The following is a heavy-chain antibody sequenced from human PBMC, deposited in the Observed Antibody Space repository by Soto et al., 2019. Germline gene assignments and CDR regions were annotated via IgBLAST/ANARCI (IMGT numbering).Heavy chain of an antibody. J-gene: IGHJ4*02. V-gene: IGHV1-2*02. CDR1: GYSFTGHY. CDR3: GKGLSGELVVFY. Sequence: QVQLVQSGAEVKESGASVKVSCKASGYSFTGHYIHWVRQAPGQGPEWVGEISPKSGGTRYAQKFQGRVTMTKDTSITTVYMQLSNLSPDDTAVYYCGKGLSGELVVFYWGQGTLVTVHS. CDR2: ISPKSGGT. D-gene: IGHD7-27*01.